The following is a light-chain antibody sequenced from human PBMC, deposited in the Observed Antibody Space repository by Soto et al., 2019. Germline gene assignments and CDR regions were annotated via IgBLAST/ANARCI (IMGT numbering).Light chain of an antibody. CDR2: DVN. CDR1: SSDIGGYDY. Sequence: QSALTQPASVSGSPGQSITRSCTGTSSDIGGYDYVSWYQRHPGKAPKLIIYDVNNRPSGVSNRFSGSKSGNTASLTISGLQAEDEADYYCTSYASGSSHVVFGGGTKVTVL. J-gene: IGLJ2*01. V-gene: IGLV2-14*01. CDR3: TSYASGSSHVV.